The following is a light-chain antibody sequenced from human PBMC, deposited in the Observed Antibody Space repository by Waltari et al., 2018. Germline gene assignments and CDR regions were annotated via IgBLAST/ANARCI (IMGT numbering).Light chain of an antibody. J-gene: IGLJ3*02. Sequence: QSVLTQPPSASGTPGQRVSISCSGSSSNIGSNTVNWYQQLPGTAPKLLIYSNNQRPSGVHDRFSGSKSGTSASLAISGLQSEDEADYYCATWDDSLNGVFGGGTKLTVL. CDR2: SNN. CDR1: SSNIGSNT. CDR3: ATWDDSLNGV. V-gene: IGLV1-44*01.